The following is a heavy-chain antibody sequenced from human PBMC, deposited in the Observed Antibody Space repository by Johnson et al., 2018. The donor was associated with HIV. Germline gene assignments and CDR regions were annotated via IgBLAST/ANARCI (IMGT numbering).Heavy chain of an antibody. D-gene: IGHD1-26*01. V-gene: IGHV3-13*01. J-gene: IGHJ3*02. CDR2: IGTAGDT. CDR3: AKDIRPGWEIRGNAFDI. Sequence: VQLVESGGGLVQPGGSLRLSCAASGFTFSSYDMHWVRQATGKGLEWVSAIGTAGDTYYPGSVKGRFTISRENAKNSLYLQMNSLRAGDTAVYYCAKDIRPGWEIRGNAFDIWGQGTMVTVSS. CDR1: GFTFSSYD.